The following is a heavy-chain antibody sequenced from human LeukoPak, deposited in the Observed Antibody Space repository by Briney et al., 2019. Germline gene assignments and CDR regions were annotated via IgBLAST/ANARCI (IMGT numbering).Heavy chain of an antibody. CDR1: GYTFTDYY. CDR2: IDPNSGGT. V-gene: IGHV1-2*04. CDR3: ARDPGGAHFYHYYGMDV. Sequence: GASVKVCCKADGYTFTDYYIHWVRQAPGQGLEWMGWIDPNSGGTNFAQNFHDWVTMTRDTSINTAYLELSRLKSDDTAVYYCARDPGGAHFYHYYGMDVWGQGTTVTVSS. D-gene: IGHD2-21*01. J-gene: IGHJ6*02.